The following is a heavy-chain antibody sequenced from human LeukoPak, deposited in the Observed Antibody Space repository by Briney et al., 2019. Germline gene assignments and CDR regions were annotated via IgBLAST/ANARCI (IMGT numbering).Heavy chain of an antibody. V-gene: IGHV1-46*01. J-gene: IGHJ4*02. CDR2: INPSGGST. D-gene: IGHD1-1*01. Sequence: APVKVSCKASGYTFTSYYMHWVRQAPGQGLEWMGIINPSGGSTSYAQKFQGRVTMTRDTSTSTVYMELSSLRSEDTAVYYCARDTTLGGPDYWGQGTLVTVSS. CDR1: GYTFTSYY. CDR3: ARDTTLGGPDY.